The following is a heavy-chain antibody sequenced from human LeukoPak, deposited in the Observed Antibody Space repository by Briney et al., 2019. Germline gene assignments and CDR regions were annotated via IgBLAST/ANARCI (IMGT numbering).Heavy chain of an antibody. Sequence: SETLSLTCTVSGGSINSYHLSWIRQPAGKGLEWIGRIHSNGNTNYNPSLKGRITISVDTSKNQFSLKLSSVTAADTAVYYCARQTTVITGPFDYWGQGTLVTVSS. CDR3: ARQTTVITGPFDY. J-gene: IGHJ4*02. CDR1: GGSINSYH. CDR2: IHSNGNT. V-gene: IGHV4-4*07. D-gene: IGHD4-23*01.